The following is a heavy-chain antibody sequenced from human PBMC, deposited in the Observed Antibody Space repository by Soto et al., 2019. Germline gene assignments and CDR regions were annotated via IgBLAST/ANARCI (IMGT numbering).Heavy chain of an antibody. CDR1: GGSISSSSYH. D-gene: IGHD4-17*01. CDR2: IYYSGST. Sequence: SETLSLTCTVSGGSISSSSYHWGWIRQPPGKGLEWIGSIYYSGSTYYNPSLKSRVTISVDKSKNQFSLNLTSVTAADTALYYCARLSRGDYGYYFDYWGQGTLVTVSS. CDR3: ARLSRGDYGYYFDY. V-gene: IGHV4-39*07. J-gene: IGHJ4*02.